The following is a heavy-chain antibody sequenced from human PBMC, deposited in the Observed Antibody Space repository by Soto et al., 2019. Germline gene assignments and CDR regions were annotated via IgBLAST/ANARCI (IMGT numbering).Heavy chain of an antibody. CDR1: GYTFTSYG. J-gene: IGHJ6*02. CDR3: ARDRDSSSYYYYVMDV. V-gene: IGHV1-18*01. Sequence: ASVKVSCKASGYTFTSYGISWVRQAPGQGLEWMGWISAYNGNTNYAQKLQGRVTMTTDTSTSTAYMELRSLRSDDTAVYYCARDRDSSSYYYYVMDVWGQGTTVIVSS. CDR2: ISAYNGNT. D-gene: IGHD6-6*01.